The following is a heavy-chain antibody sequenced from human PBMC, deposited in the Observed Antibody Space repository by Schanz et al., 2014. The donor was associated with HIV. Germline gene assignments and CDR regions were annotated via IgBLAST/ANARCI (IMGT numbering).Heavy chain of an antibody. Sequence: QVQLVESGGGVVQPGRSLRLSCAASGFTFSSYGMHWVRQAPGKGLEWVAVISYDGNNKYYADSVKGRFTISRDNSKNTLYLQINSLRAEDTAVYYCARDLSSVGSGWYGKWFDPWGQGTLVTVSS. CDR3: ARDLSSVGSGWYGKWFDP. J-gene: IGHJ5*02. CDR1: GFTFSSYG. V-gene: IGHV3-30*03. CDR2: ISYDGNNK. D-gene: IGHD6-19*01.